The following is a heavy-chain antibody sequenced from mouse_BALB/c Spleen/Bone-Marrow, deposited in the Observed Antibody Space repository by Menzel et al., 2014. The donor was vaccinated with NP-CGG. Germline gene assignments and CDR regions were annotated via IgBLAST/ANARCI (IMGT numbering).Heavy chain of an antibody. D-gene: IGHD1-1*01. J-gene: IGHJ3*01. CDR1: GFNIKDTY. Sequence: EVQLQQSGAELVKPGASVKLSCTASGFNIKDTYMHWVKQRPEQGLEWIGRIDPANGNTKYDPKFQGKATITADTSSNTAYLQLSNLTSEYTAVYYCPSHYSGSSLFAYWGQGTLVTVSA. V-gene: IGHV14-3*02. CDR3: PSHYSGSSLFAY. CDR2: IDPANGNT.